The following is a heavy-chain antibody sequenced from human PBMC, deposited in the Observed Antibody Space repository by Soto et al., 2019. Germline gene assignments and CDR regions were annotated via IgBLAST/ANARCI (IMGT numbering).Heavy chain of an antibody. Sequence: SETLSLTCTVSGGSISSDDYYWSWIRQPPGKGLEWIGHIYYSGRTYYNPSLKSRLTISVDTSKNQFSLKLSSVSAADTAVYFCAGDRSNSPDYFDYWGQGTLVTVSS. V-gene: IGHV4-30-4*01. J-gene: IGHJ4*02. CDR3: AGDRSNSPDYFDY. CDR1: GGSISSDDYY. D-gene: IGHD6-6*01. CDR2: IYYSGRT.